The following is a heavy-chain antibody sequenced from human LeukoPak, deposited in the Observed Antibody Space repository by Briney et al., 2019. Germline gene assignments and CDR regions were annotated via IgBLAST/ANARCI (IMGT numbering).Heavy chain of an antibody. CDR1: GGSISSSSYY. J-gene: IGHJ4*02. V-gene: IGHV4-39*07. CDR2: IYYSGST. Sequence: SETLSLTCTVSGGSISSSSYYWGWIRQPPGKGLEWIGSIYYSGSTYYNPSLKSRVTISVDTSKNQFSLKLSSVTAADTAMYYCAGVSRGNSVGGDYWGQGTLVTVSS. D-gene: IGHD4-23*01. CDR3: AGVSRGNSVGGDY.